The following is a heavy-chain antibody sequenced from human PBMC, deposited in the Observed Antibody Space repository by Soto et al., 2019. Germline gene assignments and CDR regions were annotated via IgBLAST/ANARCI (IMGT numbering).Heavy chain of an antibody. CDR3: ARAHTNRGSDDALDN. CDR2: ISYSGNA. D-gene: IGHD7-27*01. J-gene: IGHJ3*02. CDR1: GGSICSGGHS. Sequence: QLQLQESGSGLVKPSQTQSLTCAVSGGSICSGGHSWSWIRQPPGKGLEWIGYISYSGNAYYNPSLQSRVTISVDKSKDQFSLRLSSVTAVDTAVYYCARAHTNRGSDDALDNWGQGTMVTVS. V-gene: IGHV4-30-2*01.